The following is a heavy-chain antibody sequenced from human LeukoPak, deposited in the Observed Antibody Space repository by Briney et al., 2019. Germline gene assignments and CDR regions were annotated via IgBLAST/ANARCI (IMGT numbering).Heavy chain of an antibody. Sequence: PGGSLRLSCAASGFTFSSYGMHWVRQAPGKGLEWVAFIRYDGSNKYYADSVKGRFTISRDNSKNTLYLQMNSLRAEDTAVYYCAKEARAVAGNFDYWGQGTQVTVSS. D-gene: IGHD6-19*01. CDR3: AKEARAVAGNFDY. CDR1: GFTFSSYG. CDR2: IRYDGSNK. V-gene: IGHV3-30*02. J-gene: IGHJ4*02.